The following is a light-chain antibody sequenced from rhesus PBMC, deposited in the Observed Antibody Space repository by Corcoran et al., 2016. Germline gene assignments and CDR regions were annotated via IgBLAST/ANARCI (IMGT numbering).Light chain of an antibody. J-gene: IGKJ1*01. Sequence: EIVMTQSPATLSLSPGERATLSCRASQSVSSYVAWYQQKPGQAPRLLIYGASSRATGIPDRVSGSGAGTDVTLIISRLEPEDVGVYYCQQYNNWKTFGQGTKVEIK. CDR2: GAS. CDR1: QSVSSY. CDR3: QQYNNWKT. V-gene: IGKV3S9*01.